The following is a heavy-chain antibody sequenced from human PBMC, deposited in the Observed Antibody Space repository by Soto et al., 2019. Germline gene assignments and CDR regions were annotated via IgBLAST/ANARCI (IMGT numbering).Heavy chain of an antibody. CDR1: GGSITSSSHF. D-gene: IGHD6-25*01. CDR2: IYFTGNT. V-gene: IGHV4-39*01. CDR3: AGQTFTIAAASYGRSNWFDP. J-gene: IGHJ5*02. Sequence: SETLSLTCTVSGGSITSSSHFWGWVRQPPGKGLEWIGTIYFTGNTYYTPSLKSRLTMSIDTSKNEFSLRLNSVTAADTAAYYCAGQTFTIAAASYGRSNWFDPWGPGTLVTVSS.